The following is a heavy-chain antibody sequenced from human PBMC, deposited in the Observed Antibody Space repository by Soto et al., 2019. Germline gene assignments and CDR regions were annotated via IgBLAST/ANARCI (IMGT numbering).Heavy chain of an antibody. CDR1: GYTFTGYY. Sequence: QVQLVQSGAEVKKPGASVKVSCKASGYTFTGYYMHWVRQAPGQGLEWMGWINPNSGGTNYAQKLQGWVTMTRDTSISTAYMELSRLRSDDTAVYYCARGKNIVVVPAALNWFDPWGQGTLVTVSS. CDR3: ARGKNIVVVPAALNWFDP. V-gene: IGHV1-2*04. CDR2: INPNSGGT. J-gene: IGHJ5*02. D-gene: IGHD2-2*01.